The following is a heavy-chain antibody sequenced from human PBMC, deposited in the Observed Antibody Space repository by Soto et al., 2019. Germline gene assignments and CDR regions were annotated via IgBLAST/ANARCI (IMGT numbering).Heavy chain of an antibody. D-gene: IGHD3-22*01. CDR1: GGSISSGDYY. CDR3: ATGPYYYDSSGYYEYFQH. V-gene: IGHV4-30-4*01. CDR2: IYYSGST. Sequence: SETLSLTCTVSGGSISSGDYYWSWIRQPPGKGLEWIGYIYYSGSTYYNPSLKSRVTISVDTSKNQFSLKLSSVTAADTAVYYCATGPYYYDSSGYYEYFQHWGQGTLVTVSS. J-gene: IGHJ1*01.